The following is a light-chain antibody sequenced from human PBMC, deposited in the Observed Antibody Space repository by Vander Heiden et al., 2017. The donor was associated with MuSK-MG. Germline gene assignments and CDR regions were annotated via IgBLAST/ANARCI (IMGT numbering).Light chain of an antibody. Sequence: DIQLTQSPYFLSASVGDRVTITCRASQGISSYLAWYQQKPGKAPKLLIYAASTLQSGVPSRFSGSGSGTEFTLTIISLQPEDFATYYCQQLNSYPHTFGGGTKVEIK. J-gene: IGKJ4*01. V-gene: IGKV1-9*01. CDR3: QQLNSYPHT. CDR2: AAS. CDR1: QGISSY.